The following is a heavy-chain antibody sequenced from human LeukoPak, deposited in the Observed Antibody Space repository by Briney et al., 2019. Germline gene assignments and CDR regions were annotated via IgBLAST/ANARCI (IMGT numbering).Heavy chain of an antibody. D-gene: IGHD4-17*01. V-gene: IGHV4-4*02. CDR3: ARASDRKYGDLDY. Sequence: SETLSLTCAVSGGSISSSNWWSWVRQPPGKGLEWIGEIYHSGSTNYNPSLKSRVTISVDKSKNQFSLKLSSVTAADTAVYYCARASDRKYGDLDYWGQGTLVTLSS. CDR1: GGSISSSNW. CDR2: IYHSGST. J-gene: IGHJ4*02.